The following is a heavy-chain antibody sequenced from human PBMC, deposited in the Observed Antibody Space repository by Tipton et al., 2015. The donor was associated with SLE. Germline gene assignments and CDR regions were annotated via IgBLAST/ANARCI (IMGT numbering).Heavy chain of an antibody. J-gene: IGHJ4*02. D-gene: IGHD6-13*01. Sequence: TLSLTCSVSGVSINSGSYFWTWIRQPAGKGLEWIGRIYSSGATIYNPSLKSRVTISLDTSKNQFSLRLGSVTATDTAVYYCARLNTSSTLDFWGQGTLVTVSS. CDR3: ARLNTSSTLDF. CDR2: IYSSGAT. CDR1: GVSINSGSYF. V-gene: IGHV4-61*02.